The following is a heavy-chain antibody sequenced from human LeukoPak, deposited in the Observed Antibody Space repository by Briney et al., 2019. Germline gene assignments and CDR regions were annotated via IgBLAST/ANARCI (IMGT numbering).Heavy chain of an antibody. Sequence: PGGSLRLSCAASGCTFSSYSMNWVRQAPGKGLEWVSSISSSSSYIYYADSVKGRFTISRDNAKNSLYLQMNSLRAEDTAVYYCARGKYSSSTSCSIWFDPWGQGTLVTVSS. CDR3: ARGKYSSSTSCSIWFDP. CDR2: ISSSSSYI. CDR1: GCTFSSYS. J-gene: IGHJ5*02. V-gene: IGHV3-21*01. D-gene: IGHD2-2*01.